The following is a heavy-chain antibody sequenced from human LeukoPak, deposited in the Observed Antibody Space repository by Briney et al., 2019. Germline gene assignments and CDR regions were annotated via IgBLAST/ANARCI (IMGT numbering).Heavy chain of an antibody. V-gene: IGHV3-9*01. CDR3: ARGPSGYHNT. D-gene: IGHD5-12*01. J-gene: IGHJ4*02. CDR2: ISWNSGSI. Sequence: GGSLRLSCAASGFTFDDYAMHWARQAPGKGLEWVSGISWNSGSIGYADSVKGRFTISRDNAKNSLYLQMNSLRAEDTAVYYCARGPSGYHNTGGQGTLVTVSS. CDR1: GFTFDDYA.